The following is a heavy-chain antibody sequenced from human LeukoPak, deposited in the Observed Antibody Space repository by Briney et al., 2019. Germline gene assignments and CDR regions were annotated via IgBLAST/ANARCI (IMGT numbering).Heavy chain of an antibody. D-gene: IGHD2-2*01. CDR2: IRYDGSNK. V-gene: IGHV3-30*02. Sequence: GGSLRLSCAASGFTFSSYGMHWVRQAPGKGLEWVAFIRYDGSNKYYADSVKGRFTISRDNSKKTLYLQMNSLRAEDTAVYYCAKGRVGCSSTSCYEIFDYWGQGTLVTVSS. J-gene: IGHJ4*02. CDR1: GFTFSSYG. CDR3: AKGRVGCSSTSCYEIFDY.